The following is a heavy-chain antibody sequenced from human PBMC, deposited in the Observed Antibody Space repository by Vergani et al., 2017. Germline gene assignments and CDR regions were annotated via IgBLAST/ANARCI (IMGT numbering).Heavy chain of an antibody. Sequence: QVNLQESGPGLVKPSETLSLTCAVSGDSISSGNNWGWIRQPPGKGLEWISSVSHSGDTYFNPSLKGRVSISVDTSKTYFFLTLSSVTAADTAMYYCARRSSSYYFDIWGQGGLITVSS. D-gene: IGHD3-22*01. J-gene: IGHJ5*02. CDR3: ARRSSSYYFDI. CDR1: GDSISSGNN. V-gene: IGHV4-38-2*01. CDR2: VSHSGDT.